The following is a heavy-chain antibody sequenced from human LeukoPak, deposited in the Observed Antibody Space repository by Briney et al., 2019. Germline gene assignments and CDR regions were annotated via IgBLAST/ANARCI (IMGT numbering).Heavy chain of an antibody. J-gene: IGHJ5*02. V-gene: IGHV1-3*01. CDR3: AREDVVVPAAPGWFDP. CDR1: GYTFTSYA. CDR2: INAGNGNT. Sequence: GASVKVSCKASGYTFTSYAMHWVRQAPGQRLEWMGCINAGNGNTKYSQKFQGRVIITRDTSASTAYMELSSLRSEDTAVYYCAREDVVVPAAPGWFDPWGQGTLVTVSS. D-gene: IGHD2-2*01.